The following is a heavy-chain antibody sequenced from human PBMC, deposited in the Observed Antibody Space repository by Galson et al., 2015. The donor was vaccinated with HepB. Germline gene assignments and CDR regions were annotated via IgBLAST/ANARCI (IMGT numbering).Heavy chain of an antibody. J-gene: IGHJ6*03. D-gene: IGHD3-10*01. CDR2: ISYDGSNK. V-gene: IGHV3-30-3*01. Sequence: SLRLSCAASGFTFSSYAMHWVRQAPGKGLEWVAVISYDGSNKYYADSVKGRFTISRDNSKNTLYLQMNSLRAEDTAVYYCAKDAYGSGSYYYYYYMDVWGKGTTVTVSS. CDR3: AKDAYGSGSYYYYYYMDV. CDR1: GFTFSSYA.